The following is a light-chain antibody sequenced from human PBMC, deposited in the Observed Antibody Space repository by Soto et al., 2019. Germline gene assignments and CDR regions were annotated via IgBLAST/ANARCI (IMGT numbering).Light chain of an antibody. CDR1: QSIATSQ. CDR3: QQYGRSPYT. V-gene: IGKV3-20*01. CDR2: GAS. Sequence: EIVLTQSPGTLSLSPGERATLFCRASQSIATSQLAWYQQKPGQAPRLLIGASTRATGIPDRFSDSGSGTDFTLTISRLEPEDFAVYYCQQYGRSPYTFGQGTKLKI. J-gene: IGKJ2*01.